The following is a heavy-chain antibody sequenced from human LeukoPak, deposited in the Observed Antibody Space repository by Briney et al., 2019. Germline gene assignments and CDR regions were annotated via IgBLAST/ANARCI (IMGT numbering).Heavy chain of an antibody. J-gene: IGHJ3*02. CDR1: GFTFDDYG. D-gene: IGHD3-9*01. V-gene: IGHV3-20*04. CDR3: ARVNGVRNYDILTGYDAFDI. Sequence: GGSLRLSCAASGFTFDDYGMSWVRQAPGKGLEWVSGINWNGGSTVYADSVKGRFTISRDNAKNSLYLQMRSLRAEDTALYYCARVNGVRNYDILTGYDAFDIWGQGTMVTVSS. CDR2: INWNGGST.